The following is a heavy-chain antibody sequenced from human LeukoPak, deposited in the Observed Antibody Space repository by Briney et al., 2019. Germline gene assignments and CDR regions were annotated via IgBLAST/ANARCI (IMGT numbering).Heavy chain of an antibody. Sequence: GASVKVSCKASGYTFTGYYMHWVRQAPGQGLEWMGWINPNSGGTNYAQKFQGRVTMTRDTSISTAYMELSRLRSDDTAVYYCARDSGSGYPYDAFDIWGQGTMVTVSS. CDR2: INPNSGGT. CDR3: ARDSGSGYPYDAFDI. CDR1: GYTFTGYY. V-gene: IGHV1-2*02. D-gene: IGHD3-3*01. J-gene: IGHJ3*02.